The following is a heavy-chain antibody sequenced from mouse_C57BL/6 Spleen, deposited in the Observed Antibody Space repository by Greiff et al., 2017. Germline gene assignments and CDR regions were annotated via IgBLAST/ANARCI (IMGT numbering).Heavy chain of an antibody. J-gene: IGHJ3*01. D-gene: IGHD1-1*01. Sequence: QLPQSGAELAKPGASVKLSCKAYGYTFTSYWMHWVKQRPGQGQEWIGYINPSSGYTKYNQKAQDKATFTADKSSSTAYMQRSSLTYEDAAVYYCAREGSSSLDWFAYWGQGTLVTVSA. V-gene: IGHV1-7*01. CDR2: INPSSGYT. CDR1: GYTFTSYW. CDR3: AREGSSSLDWFAY.